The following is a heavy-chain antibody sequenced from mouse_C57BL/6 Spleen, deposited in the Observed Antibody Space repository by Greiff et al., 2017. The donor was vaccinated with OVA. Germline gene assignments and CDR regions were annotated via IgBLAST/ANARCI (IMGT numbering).Heavy chain of an antibody. J-gene: IGHJ1*03. D-gene: IGHD1-1*01. CDR1: GYAFSSYW. CDR3: ARRDYYGSHWYFDV. V-gene: IGHV1-80*01. CDR2: IYPGDGDT. Sequence: QVQLQQSGAELVKPGASVKISCKASGYAFSSYWMNWVKQRPGKGLEWIGQIYPGDGDTNYNGKFKGKATLTADKSSSTAYMQLSSLTSEDSAVYFCARRDYYGSHWYFDVWGTGTTVTVSS.